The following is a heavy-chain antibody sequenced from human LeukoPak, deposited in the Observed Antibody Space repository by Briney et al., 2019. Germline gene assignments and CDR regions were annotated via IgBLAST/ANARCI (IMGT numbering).Heavy chain of an antibody. CDR1: GFAFNSYT. Sequence: GGSLRLPCAASGFAFNSYTIKWVRQAPGKGLEWVSAIPSRGTHIYNADSVKGRFTISRDNAESSAYLQMSSLRAEDTAVYYCARVAQGATTENYYYYYMDVWGKGTTVTVSS. D-gene: IGHD4-11*01. V-gene: IGHV3-21*01. CDR2: IPSRGTHI. J-gene: IGHJ6*03. CDR3: ARVAQGATTENYYYYYMDV.